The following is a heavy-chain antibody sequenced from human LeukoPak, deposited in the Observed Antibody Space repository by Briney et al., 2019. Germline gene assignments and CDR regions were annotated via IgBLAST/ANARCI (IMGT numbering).Heavy chain of an antibody. D-gene: IGHD4-17*01. CDR2: INQDGSEK. CDR1: GFTFSRFW. V-gene: IGHV3-7*01. Sequence: GGSLRLSCAASGFTFSRFWMIWVRQAPGKGLEWVANINQDGSEKNYVDSVKGRFTISRDNAKNSLYLQMNSLRAEDTSVYYCARDRPAVTTERFANWGQGTLVTVSS. CDR3: ARDRPAVTTERFAN. J-gene: IGHJ4*02.